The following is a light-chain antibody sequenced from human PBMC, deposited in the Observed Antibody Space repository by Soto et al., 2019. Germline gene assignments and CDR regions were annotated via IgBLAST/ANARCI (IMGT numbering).Light chain of an antibody. CDR2: LGS. CDR3: MQALQTPQVT. J-gene: IGKJ3*01. CDR1: QSLLHSDGYNY. V-gene: IGKV2-28*01. Sequence: IVMPQSPLSLPVTPGEPASISCRSSQSLLHSDGYNYLDWYLQKPGQSPQLLIYLGSSRASGVPDRFSGSGSGTDFTLKISRVEAEDVGIYYCMQALQTPQVTFGPGTKVDIK.